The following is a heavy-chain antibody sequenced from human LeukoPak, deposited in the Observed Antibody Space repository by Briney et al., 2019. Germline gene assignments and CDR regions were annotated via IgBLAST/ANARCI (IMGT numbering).Heavy chain of an antibody. D-gene: IGHD4-23*01. CDR3: ARLDYGGNSRDAFDI. CDR2: IYYSGST. CDR1: GGSISSSSYY. Sequence: SETLSLTCTVSGGSISSSSYYWGWIRQPPGKGLEWIGSIYYSGSTYYNPPLKSRVTISVDTSKNQFSLKLSSVTAADTAVYYCARLDYGGNSRDAFDIWGQGTMVTVSS. J-gene: IGHJ3*02. V-gene: IGHV4-39*01.